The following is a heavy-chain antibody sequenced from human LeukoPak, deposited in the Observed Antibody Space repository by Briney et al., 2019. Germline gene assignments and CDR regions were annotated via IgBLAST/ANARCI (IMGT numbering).Heavy chain of an antibody. CDR3: ARGYDIVVVPAAQPTRHYYYYYGMDV. D-gene: IGHD2-2*01. V-gene: IGHV1-18*01. CDR1: GYTFTSYG. CDR2: ISAYNGNR. Sequence: AASVKVSCKASGYTFTSYGISWVRQAPGQGLEWMGWISAYNGNRNYAQKLQGRVTMTTDTSTSTAYMELRSLRSDDTAVYYCARGYDIVVVPAAQPTRHYYYYYGMDVWGQGTTVTVSS. J-gene: IGHJ6*02.